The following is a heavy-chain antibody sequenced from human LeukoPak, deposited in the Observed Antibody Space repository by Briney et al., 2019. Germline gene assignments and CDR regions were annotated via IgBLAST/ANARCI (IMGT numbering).Heavy chain of an antibody. CDR2: IYYNGSV. CDR3: ARVGDSGTYYAFDY. CDR1: GASISSYF. D-gene: IGHD1-26*01. V-gene: IGHV4-59*01. Sequence: PSETLSLTCTVSGASISSYFWSWIRQPPGKGLEWIGYIYYNGSVNYNPSLKSRVTISVDTSKNQFSLNLSSVTAADTAVYYCARVGDSGTYYAFDYWGQGTLVTVPS. J-gene: IGHJ4*01.